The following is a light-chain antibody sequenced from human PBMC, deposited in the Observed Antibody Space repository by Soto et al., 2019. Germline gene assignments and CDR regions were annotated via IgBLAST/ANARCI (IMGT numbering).Light chain of an antibody. J-gene: IGLJ1*01. CDR3: SSYTSRRTLV. CDR1: SSDVGGYNY. CDR2: EVS. Sequence: QSVLTQPASVSGSPGQSITISCTGTSSDVGGYNYVSWYQQHPGKVPKLMIYEVSNRPSGVSNRFSGSKSGNTASLTISELQTGDEADYYCSSYTSRRTLVFGTGTKLTVL. V-gene: IGLV2-14*01.